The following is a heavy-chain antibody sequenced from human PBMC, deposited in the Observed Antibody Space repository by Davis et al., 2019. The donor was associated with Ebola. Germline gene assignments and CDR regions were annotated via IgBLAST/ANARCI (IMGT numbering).Heavy chain of an antibody. CDR1: GYTFTSYG. CDR2: ISGYNGNT. V-gene: IGHV1-18*04. CDR3: ARGAREVGANSGDWFDS. D-gene: IGHD4/OR15-4a*01. J-gene: IGHJ5*01. Sequence: ASVKVSCKAFGYTFTSYGISWVRQVPGQGLEYMGWISGYNGNTNYVQKLQGRVTLTTDTSTSTAYMELRSLRSDDTAVYYCARGAREVGANSGDWFDSWGQGTLVTVSS.